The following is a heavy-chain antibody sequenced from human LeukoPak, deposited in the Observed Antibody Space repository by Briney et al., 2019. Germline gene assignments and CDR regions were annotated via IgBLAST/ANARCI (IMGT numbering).Heavy chain of an antibody. V-gene: IGHV3-7*01. CDR1: RYTFSSYW. D-gene: IGHD1/OR15-1a*01. J-gene: IGHJ6*04. Sequence: QTGGSLRLSCAASRYTFSSYWMSWVRQAPGKGLEWVANIRPDGSEEYYVDSLKGRFTISRDNAKNSLYLQVNSLRADDTAVYSGERFGITGTLDVWGKGTTVTVSS. CDR3: ERFGITGTLDV. CDR2: IRPDGSEE.